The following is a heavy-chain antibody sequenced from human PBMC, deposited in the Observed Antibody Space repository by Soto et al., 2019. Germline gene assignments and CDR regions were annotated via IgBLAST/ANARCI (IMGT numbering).Heavy chain of an antibody. Sequence: QVHLVQSGVEVKTPGASVKVSCQASGYTFFTYDISWVRQAPGQGLEWMGWISTYSGDTKYAQKFQGRVTMTTDTSTTTAYLERRSLKSAATAVYYCARHHGPTTSENWFDPWGQGTLVTVA. CDR1: GYTFFTYD. J-gene: IGHJ5*02. CDR2: ISTYSGDT. V-gene: IGHV1-18*01. CDR3: ARHHGPTTSENWFDP. D-gene: IGHD5-12*01.